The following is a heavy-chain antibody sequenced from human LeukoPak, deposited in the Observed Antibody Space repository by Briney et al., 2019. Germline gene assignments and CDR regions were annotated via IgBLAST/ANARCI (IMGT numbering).Heavy chain of an antibody. Sequence: GGSLRLSCATSGFASSSYWMTWVRQVPGKGLEWVANINREGNEKYYVDSVKGRFTISRDNAKNSVDPQMDSLRVEDTAVYYCARVGTWELQRVFDFWGQGTLVTVSS. CDR3: ARVGTWELQRVFDF. CDR1: GFASSSYW. CDR2: INREGNEK. D-gene: IGHD4-23*01. V-gene: IGHV3-7*01. J-gene: IGHJ4*02.